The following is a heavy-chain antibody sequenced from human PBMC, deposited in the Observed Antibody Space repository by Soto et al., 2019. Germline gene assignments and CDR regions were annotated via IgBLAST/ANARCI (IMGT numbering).Heavy chain of an antibody. CDR2: IYYSGST. J-gene: IGHJ6*02. CDR1: GGSISSYY. Sequence: SETLSLTCTVSGGSISSYYWSWIRQPPGKGLEWIGYIYYSGSTNYNPSLKSRATISVDTSKNQFSLKLSSVTAADTAVYYCARDCTIFGVVTPCYYYGMDVWGQGTTVTVSS. CDR3: ARDCTIFGVVTPCYYYGMDV. V-gene: IGHV4-59*01. D-gene: IGHD3-3*01.